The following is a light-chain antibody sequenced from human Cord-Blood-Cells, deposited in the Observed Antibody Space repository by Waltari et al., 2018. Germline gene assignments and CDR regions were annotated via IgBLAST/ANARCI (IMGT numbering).Light chain of an antibody. J-gene: IGLJ3*02. CDR3: SSYTSSSTWV. Sequence: QSALTQPPSVSGSPGQSVTISCTGTSSDVGSYNRVSWYQQPPGTAPKLMIYDVSKRPSGVSNRFSGSKSGNTASLTISGLQAEDEADYYCSSYTSSSTWVFGGGTKLTVL. CDR2: DVS. CDR1: SSDVGSYNR. V-gene: IGLV2-18*02.